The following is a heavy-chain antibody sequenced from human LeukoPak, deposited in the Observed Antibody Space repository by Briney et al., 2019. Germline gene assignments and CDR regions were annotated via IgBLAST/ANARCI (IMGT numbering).Heavy chain of an antibody. CDR1: GGSISSYY. Sequence: SETLSLTCTVSGGSISSYYWSWIRQPPGKELEWIGYIYYSGSTNYNPSLKSRVTISVDTSKNQFSLKLSSVTAADTAVYYCARLYYYGSGSYYFDYWGQGTLVTVSS. D-gene: IGHD3-10*01. V-gene: IGHV4-59*01. CDR3: ARLYYYGSGSYYFDY. CDR2: IYYSGST. J-gene: IGHJ4*02.